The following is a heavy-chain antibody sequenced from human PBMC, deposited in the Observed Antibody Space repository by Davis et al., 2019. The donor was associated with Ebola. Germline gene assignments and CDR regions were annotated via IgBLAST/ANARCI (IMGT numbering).Heavy chain of an antibody. CDR3: AKYKS. CDR2: ISESGDRT. J-gene: IGHJ5*02. D-gene: IGHD1-1*01. Sequence: GESLKISCTVSGFIFSNYAMSWVRQAPGKGLEWISGISESGDRTYYADSVKGRFTISRDNSKNTLYLQMNSLRAEDTAVYYCAKYKSWGQGTLVTVSS. V-gene: IGHV3-23*01. CDR1: GFIFSNYA.